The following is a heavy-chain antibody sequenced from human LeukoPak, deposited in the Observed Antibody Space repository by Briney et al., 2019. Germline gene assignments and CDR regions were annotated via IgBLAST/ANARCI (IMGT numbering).Heavy chain of an antibody. V-gene: IGHV4-4*09. CDR1: GGSFSGYY. Sequence: SSETLSLTCAVYGGSFSGYYWSWIRQPPGKGLEWIGYIYTSGSTNYNPSLKSRVTISVDTSKNQFSLKLSSVTAADTAVYYCARRLRFFNYYYMDVWGKGTTVTVSS. J-gene: IGHJ6*03. D-gene: IGHD3-3*01. CDR3: ARRLRFFNYYYMDV. CDR2: IYTSGST.